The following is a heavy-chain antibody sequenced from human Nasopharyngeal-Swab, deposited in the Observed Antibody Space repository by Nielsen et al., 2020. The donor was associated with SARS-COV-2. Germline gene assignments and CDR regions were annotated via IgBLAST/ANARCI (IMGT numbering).Heavy chain of an antibody. V-gene: IGHV4-59*01. CDR2: IYYSGGT. Sequence: RQAPGKGLEWIGYIYYSGGTNYNPSLKSRVTISVDTSKNQFSLKLSSVTAADTAVYYCARSDVGYCSGGSCYPLFGAFDIWGQGTMVTVSS. D-gene: IGHD2-15*01. J-gene: IGHJ3*02. CDR3: ARSDVGYCSGGSCYPLFGAFDI.